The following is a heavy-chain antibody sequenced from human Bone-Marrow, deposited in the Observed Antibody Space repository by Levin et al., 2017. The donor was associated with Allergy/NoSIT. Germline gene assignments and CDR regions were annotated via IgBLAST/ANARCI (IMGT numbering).Heavy chain of an antibody. Sequence: GGSLRLSCKASGYTFTSYGISWVRQAPGQGLEWMGWISAYNGNTNYAQKLQGRVTMTTDTSTSTAYMELRSLRSDDTAVYYCARGTFGEFYYGMDVWGQGTTVTVSS. J-gene: IGHJ6*02. V-gene: IGHV1-18*01. D-gene: IGHD3-10*01. CDR3: ARGTFGEFYYGMDV. CDR2: ISAYNGNT. CDR1: GYTFTSYG.